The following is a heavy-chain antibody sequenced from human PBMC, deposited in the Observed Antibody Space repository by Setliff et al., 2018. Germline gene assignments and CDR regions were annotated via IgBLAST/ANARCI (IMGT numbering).Heavy chain of an antibody. Sequence: PSETLSLTCTVSGGSISSYYWSWIRRPAGKGLEWIGHIYIGGSANYNPSLKSRVTMSIDTSKNQFSLTVSSVTATDTAVYYCARDLGHGGDSDYWGQGILVTVSS. CDR3: ARDLGHGGDSDY. V-gene: IGHV4-4*07. D-gene: IGHD2-21*02. J-gene: IGHJ4*02. CDR1: GGSISSYY. CDR2: IYIGGSA.